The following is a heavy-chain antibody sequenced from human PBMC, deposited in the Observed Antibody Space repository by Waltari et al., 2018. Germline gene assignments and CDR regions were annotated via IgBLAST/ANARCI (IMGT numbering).Heavy chain of an antibody. V-gene: IGHV3-23*01. CDR2: ITGTGAGT. D-gene: IGHD3-10*01. Sequence: VQVLASGGGLVQPGGSLRLSGVAPGSTFSSRAMSWVRQAPGKGLAWVATITGTGAGTYHADSVKGRFTISRDNSKNTMYLQMTSLTAEDTAEYYCALGSGMDVWGQGTTVTVSS. CDR1: GSTFSSRA. CDR3: ALGSGMDV. J-gene: IGHJ6*02.